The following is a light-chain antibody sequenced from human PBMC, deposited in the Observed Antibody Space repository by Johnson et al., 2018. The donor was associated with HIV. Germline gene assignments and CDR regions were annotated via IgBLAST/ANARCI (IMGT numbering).Light chain of an antibody. V-gene: IGLV1-51*01. CDR2: DNN. J-gene: IGLJ1*01. Sequence: QSVLTQPPSVSAAPGQKVTISCSGSSSNIGNNYVSWNQQLPGTAPKLLIYDNNKRPSGIPDRFSGSKSGTSATLGITGLQTGDEADYYCGTWDSSLSAWFYVFGTGTKVTVL. CDR1: SSNIGNNY. CDR3: GTWDSSLSAWFYV.